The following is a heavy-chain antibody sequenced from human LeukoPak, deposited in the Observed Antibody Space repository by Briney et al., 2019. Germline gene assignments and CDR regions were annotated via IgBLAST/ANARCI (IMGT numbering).Heavy chain of an antibody. Sequence: QAGGSLRLSCVASGFSFGNYAMSWVRQAPGKGLQWVSQISGTGGATWYAGFARDRFTISRDNSKKTLYLHMSGLRVEDTAMYYCVKDPRDTYGTNWFVSWGQGTLLIVSS. CDR2: ISGTGGAT. CDR3: VKDPRDTYGTNWFVS. CDR1: GFSFGNYA. V-gene: IGHV3-23*01. D-gene: IGHD2-21*01. J-gene: IGHJ5*01.